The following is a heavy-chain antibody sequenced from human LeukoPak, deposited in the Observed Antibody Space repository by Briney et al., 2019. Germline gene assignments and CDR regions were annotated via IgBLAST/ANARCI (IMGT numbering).Heavy chain of an antibody. J-gene: IGHJ4*02. CDR2: VHNVGSN. Sequence: SETLSLTCTVSGVSTTNGIYYWAWIRQSPGKGLEWLGSVHNVGSNYYNLSLRSRATMSIDTSKNQLSLRLNSVTAADTAVYYCARHAEYNSGWHFYLDHWGQGILVTVSS. D-gene: IGHD6-19*01. CDR1: GVSTTNGIYY. CDR3: ARHAEYNSGWHFYLDH. V-gene: IGHV4-39*01.